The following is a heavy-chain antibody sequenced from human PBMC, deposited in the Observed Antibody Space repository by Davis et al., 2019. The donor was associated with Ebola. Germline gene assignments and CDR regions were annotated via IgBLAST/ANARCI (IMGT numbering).Heavy chain of an antibody. CDR1: GYTFSNYY. J-gene: IGHJ6*02. CDR2: INPSAGYT. V-gene: IGHV1-46*01. Sequence: ASVKVSCKAFGYTFSNYYMHWVRQAPGQGLEWMGVINPSAGYTNYAQKFQGRVTITRDTSTRTVYMEVRRLRSEDTAVYYCARDGPDYYGLDVWGQGTAVAVSS. CDR3: ARDGPDYYGLDV.